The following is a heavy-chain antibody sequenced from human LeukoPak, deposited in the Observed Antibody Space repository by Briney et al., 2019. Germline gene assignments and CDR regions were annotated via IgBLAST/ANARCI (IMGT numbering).Heavy chain of an antibody. Sequence: PGGSLRLSRAASGFTFSSYAMSWVRQAPGKGLEWVSAISGSGGSTYYADSVKGRFTISRDNSKNTLYLQMNSLRAEDTAVYYCAKSESSSWYRGYYFDYWGQGTLVTVSS. CDR2: ISGSGGST. J-gene: IGHJ4*02. V-gene: IGHV3-23*01. CDR1: GFTFSSYA. D-gene: IGHD6-13*01. CDR3: AKSESSSWYRGYYFDY.